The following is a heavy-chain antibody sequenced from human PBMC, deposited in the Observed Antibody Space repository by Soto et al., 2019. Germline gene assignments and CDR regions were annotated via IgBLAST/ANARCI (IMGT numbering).Heavy chain of an antibody. CDR3: ARGGVHYYYGMDV. J-gene: IGHJ6*02. Sequence: GGSLRLSCAASGFTFSSYAMHWVRQAPGKGLEWVAVISYDGSNKYYADSVKGRFTISRDNSKNTLYLQMNSLRAEDTAVYYCARGGVHYYYGMDVWGQGTTVTVSS. CDR2: ISYDGSNK. D-gene: IGHD3-16*01. CDR1: GFTFSSYA. V-gene: IGHV3-30-3*01.